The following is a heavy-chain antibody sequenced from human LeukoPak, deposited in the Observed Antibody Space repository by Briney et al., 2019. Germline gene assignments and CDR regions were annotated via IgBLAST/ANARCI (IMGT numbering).Heavy chain of an antibody. CDR1: GFTFSSNG. V-gene: IGHV3-30*02. CDR3: AKDRSWSWDY. D-gene: IGHD3-10*01. Sequence: PGGSLRLSCGASGFTFSSNGMHWVRQAPGKGLEWVAYIRNDGNNKYYADSVKGRFTISRDNSKNTLYLQMNSLRTEDTAVYYCAKDRSWSWDYWGQGTPVTVSS. CDR2: IRNDGNNK. J-gene: IGHJ4*02.